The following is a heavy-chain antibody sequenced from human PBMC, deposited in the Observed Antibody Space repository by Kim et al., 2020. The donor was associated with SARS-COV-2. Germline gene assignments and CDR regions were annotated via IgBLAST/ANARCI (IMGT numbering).Heavy chain of an antibody. CDR1: GFTFSSYA. D-gene: IGHD6-19*01. V-gene: IGHV3-23*01. CDR2: ISGSGGST. Sequence: GGSLRLSCAASGFTFSSYAMSWVRQAPGKGLEWVSAISGSGGSTYYADSVKGRFTISRDNSKNTLYLQMNSLRAEDTAVYYCANLRGGWYDHDAFDIWGQGTMVTVSS. CDR3: ANLRGGWYDHDAFDI. J-gene: IGHJ3*02.